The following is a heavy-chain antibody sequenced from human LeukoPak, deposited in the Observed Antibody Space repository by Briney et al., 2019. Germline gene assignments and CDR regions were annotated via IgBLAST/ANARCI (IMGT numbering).Heavy chain of an antibody. CDR3: ARSSSGWPLYFDC. CDR2: INPKSGGT. V-gene: IGHV1-2*02. CDR1: GYTFTDYN. D-gene: IGHD6-19*01. Sequence: ASLKVSCKASGYTFTDYNLHWVRHTPGEGGERMGWINPKSGGTKVAQKHKGGVTMTADTSIDTDYLELSNLKSDDAAIYYCARSSSGWPLYFDCWGQGTLVTVSS. J-gene: IGHJ4*02.